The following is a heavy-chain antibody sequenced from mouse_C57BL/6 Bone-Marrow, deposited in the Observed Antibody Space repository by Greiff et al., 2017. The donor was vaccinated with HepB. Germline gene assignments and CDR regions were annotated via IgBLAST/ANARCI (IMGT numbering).Heavy chain of an antibody. Sequence: DVKLQESGPVLVKPGASVKMSCKASGYTFTDYYMNWVKQSHGKSLEWIGVINPYNGGTSYNQKFKGKATLTVDKSSSTAYMELNSLTSEDSAVYYCARYNYPSYWYFDVWGTGTTVTVSS. CDR3: ARYNYPSYWYFDV. CDR2: INPYNGGT. D-gene: IGHD2-1*01. J-gene: IGHJ1*03. V-gene: IGHV1-19*01. CDR1: GYTFTDYY.